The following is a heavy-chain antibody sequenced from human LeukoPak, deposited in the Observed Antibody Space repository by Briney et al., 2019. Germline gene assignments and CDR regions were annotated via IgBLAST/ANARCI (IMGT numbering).Heavy chain of an antibody. J-gene: IGHJ4*02. CDR2: ISGNGDST. CDR3: ARDPGYAIYYFDY. V-gene: IGHV3-23*01. D-gene: IGHD3-9*01. CDR1: GFTFNIYA. Sequence: PGGSLRLSCAASGFTFNIYAMSWVRQAPGKGLEWVSTISGNGDSTFYADSVKGRFSISRDNSKNTLYLQMNTLRAEDTAIYYCARDPGYAIYYFDYWGQGTLVTVSS.